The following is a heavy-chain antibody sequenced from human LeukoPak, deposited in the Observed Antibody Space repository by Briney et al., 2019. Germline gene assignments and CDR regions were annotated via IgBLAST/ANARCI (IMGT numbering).Heavy chain of an antibody. CDR1: GGSIGSYF. D-gene: IGHD3-22*01. Sequence: SETLSLTCTVSGGSIGSYFWSWIRQPPGKGLEWIGYIYYTGSTNYNPSLKSRVTISVDTSKNQFSLKLTSVTAADTAVYYCARDSSGYVNWYFDLWGRGTLVTVSS. J-gene: IGHJ2*01. CDR2: IYYTGST. V-gene: IGHV4-59*01. CDR3: ARDSSGYVNWYFDL.